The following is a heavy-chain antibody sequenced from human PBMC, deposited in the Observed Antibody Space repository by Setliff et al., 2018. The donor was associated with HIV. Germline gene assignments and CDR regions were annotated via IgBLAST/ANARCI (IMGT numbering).Heavy chain of an antibody. CDR2: IYHSGST. V-gene: IGHV4-30-2*01. CDR1: GGSIDNNKYS. CDR3: ASRVYYYDSSGYLREEGFDP. Sequence: SETLSLTCSVSGGSIDNNKYSWSWIRQPPGKGLEWIGYIYHSGSTYYNPSLKSRVTISVDRSKNQFSLKLSSVTAADAAVYYCASRVYYYDSSGYLREEGFDPWGQGTLVTVSS. J-gene: IGHJ5*02. D-gene: IGHD3-22*01.